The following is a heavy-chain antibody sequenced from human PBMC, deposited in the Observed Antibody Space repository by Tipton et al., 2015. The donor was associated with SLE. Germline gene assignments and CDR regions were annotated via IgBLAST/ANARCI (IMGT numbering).Heavy chain of an antibody. Sequence: LRLSCAASGFTFSSYEMNWVRQAPGKGLEWIGEINHSGSTNYNPSLKSRVTISVDTSKNQFSLKLSSVTAADTAVYYCARGNRGSSGWYGAFDIWGQGTMVTVSS. D-gene: IGHD6-19*01. J-gene: IGHJ3*02. V-gene: IGHV4-34*01. CDR1: GFTFSSYE. CDR3: ARGNRGSSGWYGAFDI. CDR2: INHSGST.